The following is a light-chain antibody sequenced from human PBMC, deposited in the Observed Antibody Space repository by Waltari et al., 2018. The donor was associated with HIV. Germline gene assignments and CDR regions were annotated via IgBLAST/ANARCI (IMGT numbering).Light chain of an antibody. V-gene: IGLV2-23*02. CDR3: CSYAGSNTYL. J-gene: IGLJ1*01. CDR1: SSDVGSYNY. CDR2: DVS. Sequence: QSALTQPASVSGFPGQSITISCTGSSSDVGSYNYVSWYQQHPGKAPNLLIYDVSKRPSGVSNRVSGSKSGNTASLTISGLQAEDEADYYCCSYAGSNTYLFGTGTEVTVL.